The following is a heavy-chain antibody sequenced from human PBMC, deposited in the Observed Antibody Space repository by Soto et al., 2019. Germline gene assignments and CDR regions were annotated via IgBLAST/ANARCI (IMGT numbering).Heavy chain of an antibody. Sequence: DVQLVESGGGLVQPGRSLRLSCAASGFTFDDYAMHWVRQAPGKGLEWVSGISWNSGSIGYADSVKGRFTISRDNAKNSLYLHMNSLRAEDTALYYCAKDIELYCSSTSCYTRDAFDIWGQGTMVTVSS. D-gene: IGHD2-2*02. CDR3: AKDIELYCSSTSCYTRDAFDI. J-gene: IGHJ3*02. CDR2: ISWNSGSI. CDR1: GFTFDDYA. V-gene: IGHV3-9*01.